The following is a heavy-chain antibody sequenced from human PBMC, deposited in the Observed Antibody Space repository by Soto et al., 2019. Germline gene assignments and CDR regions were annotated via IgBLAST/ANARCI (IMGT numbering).Heavy chain of an antibody. D-gene: IGHD3-22*01. CDR1: GFTFNIYA. J-gene: IGHJ4*02. CDR2: ISRYGDFT. CDR3: PKDRYLDHDSRGYLFDN. Sequence: EVQLMESGGDLIQPGGSLRLSCAASGFTFNIYAMAWVRQAPGKGLEWVSAISRYGDFTYYADSVEGRFTISRDNSKNTLYLQMNSLRAEDTALYYCPKDRYLDHDSRGYLFDNWGQGTLVTVSS. V-gene: IGHV3-23*01.